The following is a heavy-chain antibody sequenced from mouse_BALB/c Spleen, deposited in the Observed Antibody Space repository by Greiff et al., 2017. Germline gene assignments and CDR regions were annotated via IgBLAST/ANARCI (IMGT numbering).Heavy chain of an antibody. V-gene: IGHV1-18*01. CDR3: AREFYYGSSRGAMDY. D-gene: IGHD1-1*01. J-gene: IGHJ4*01. CDR2: INPNNGGT. CDR1: GYTFTDYN. Sequence: EVQLQESGPELVKPGASVKIPCKASGYTFTDYNMDWVKQSHGKSLEWIGDINPNNGGTIYNQKFKGKATLTVDKSSSTAYMELRSLTSEDTAVYYCAREFYYGSSRGAMDYWGQGTSVTVSS.